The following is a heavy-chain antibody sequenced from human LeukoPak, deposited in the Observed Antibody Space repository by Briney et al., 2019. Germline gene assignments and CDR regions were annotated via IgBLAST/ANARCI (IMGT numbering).Heavy chain of an antibody. D-gene: IGHD3-10*01. CDR3: ARDSGYYSGSLY. Sequence: ASVKVSCKASGYTFTSYGTNWVRQAPGQGLKWIRWISAYNGNTNYAQNLQGRVTITTDTSTSIAYMELRSLRSDDTAVYYCARDSGYYSGSLYWGQGTLVTVSS. CDR1: GYTFTSYG. J-gene: IGHJ4*02. CDR2: ISAYNGNT. V-gene: IGHV1-18*01.